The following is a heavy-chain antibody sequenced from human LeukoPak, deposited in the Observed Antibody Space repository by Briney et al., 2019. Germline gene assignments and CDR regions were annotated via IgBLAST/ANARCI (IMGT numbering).Heavy chain of an antibody. CDR3: ARDQFDTWSRRGNFDS. V-gene: IGHV3-7*03. J-gene: IGHJ4*02. CDR2: IKLDGSEK. Sequence: GGSLRLSCVASGFTFGKYWMSWVRQAPGKGLEWVANIKLDGSEKNYVDSVKGRFTISRDNTKNSLYLQMNSLRVEDTAVFYCARDQFDTWSRRGNFDSWGQGTLVIVSS. D-gene: IGHD3-3*01. CDR1: GFTFGKYW.